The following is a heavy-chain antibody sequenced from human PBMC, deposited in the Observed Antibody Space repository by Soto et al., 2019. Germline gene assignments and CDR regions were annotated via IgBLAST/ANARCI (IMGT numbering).Heavy chain of an antibody. D-gene: IGHD3-22*01. CDR2: ISNDGSNK. V-gene: IGHV3-30*18. Sequence: QVQLVESGGGVVQPGRSLRLSCAASGFTFSSYGMHWVRQAPGKGLEWVAVISNDGSNKYYADSVKGRFTISRDNSKKTLYLQMNSLRAEDTAVYYCAKEAYHYDSSGSYFGYWGQGTLVTVSS. J-gene: IGHJ4*02. CDR3: AKEAYHYDSSGSYFGY. CDR1: GFTFSSYG.